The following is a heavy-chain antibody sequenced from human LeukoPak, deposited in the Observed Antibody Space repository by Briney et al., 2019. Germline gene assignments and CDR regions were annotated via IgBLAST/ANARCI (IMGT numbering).Heavy chain of an antibody. V-gene: IGHV3-23*01. Sequence: GGSLRLSCAASGFTFRAYYMTWIRQAPGKGLEWVSTISGSGGSTYYADSVKGRFTISRDNSKNTLYLQMNSLRAEDTAVYYCAKGRGWLQFFDYWGQGTLVTVSS. CDR1: GFTFRAYY. D-gene: IGHD5-24*01. J-gene: IGHJ4*02. CDR2: ISGSGGST. CDR3: AKGRGWLQFFDY.